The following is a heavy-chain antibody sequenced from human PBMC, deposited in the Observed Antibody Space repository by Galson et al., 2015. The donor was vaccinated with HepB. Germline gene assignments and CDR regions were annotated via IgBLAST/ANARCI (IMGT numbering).Heavy chain of an antibody. V-gene: IGHV1-2*02. J-gene: IGHJ3*02. D-gene: IGHD3-22*01. Sequence: SVKVSCKASGYTFTGYYMHWVRQAPGQGLEWMGWINPNSGGTNYAQKFQGRVTMTRDTSISTAYMELSRLRSDDTAVYYCARDGYYDSSGYYYVSAFDIWGQGTMVTVSS. CDR1: GYTFTGYY. CDR3: ARDGYYDSSGYYYVSAFDI. CDR2: INPNSGGT.